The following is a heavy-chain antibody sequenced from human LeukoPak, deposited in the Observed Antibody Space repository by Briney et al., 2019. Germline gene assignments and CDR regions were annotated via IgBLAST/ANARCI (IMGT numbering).Heavy chain of an antibody. CDR1: GFTFSDHY. CDR3: VRVGSLVFDF. D-gene: IGHD3-10*01. CDR2: IRNKAIVYTT. V-gene: IGHV3-72*01. Sequence: GGSLRLSCTASGFTFSDHYMDWVRQAPGKGLEWVGGIRNKAIVYTTDYAASVKGRFTISRDDSKNSLYLQMTSLKTEDTAVYYCVRVGSLVFDFWGQGTFVTVSS. J-gene: IGHJ3*01.